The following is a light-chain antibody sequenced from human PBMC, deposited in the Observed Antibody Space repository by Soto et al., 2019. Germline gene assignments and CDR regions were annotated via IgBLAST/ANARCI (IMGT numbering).Light chain of an antibody. V-gene: IGKV1-39*01. Sequence: DIQMTQSPSSLSSSVGDRVTITCRASQSINTYLNWYQQKPGKAPHLLIYAASNLQSGVPSRFSGSGSGTEFTLTISSLQTEDIATDCGQQRYGTPMYTFGQGTKLEIK. J-gene: IGKJ2*01. CDR1: QSINTY. CDR3: QQRYGTPMYT. CDR2: AAS.